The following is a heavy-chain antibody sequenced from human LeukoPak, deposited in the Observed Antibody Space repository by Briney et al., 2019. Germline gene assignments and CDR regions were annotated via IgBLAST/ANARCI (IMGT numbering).Heavy chain of an antibody. J-gene: IGHJ4*02. D-gene: IGHD4-11*01. V-gene: IGHV4-34*01. CDR2: INHSGST. CDR3: ARVPSSNFDY. CDR1: GGSFSGYY. Sequence: SETLSLTCAVYGGSFSGYYWSWIRQPPGKGLEWIGEINHSGSTNYNPSLKSRVTISVDTSKNQFSLKLSSVTAADTAVYSCARVPSSNFDYWGQGTLVTVSS.